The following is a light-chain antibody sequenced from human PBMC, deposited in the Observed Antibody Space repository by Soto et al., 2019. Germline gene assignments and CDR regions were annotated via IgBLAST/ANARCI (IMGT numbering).Light chain of an antibody. CDR2: DAS. CDR3: QQCYMGWT. Sequence: DIQMTQSPSTLSASVGDRVTITCRASQSIGRFLAWYQHPPGKAPKLLIYDASTLESGVPSRFSGTGSGTAFTFSITGLRPEVFGTYYCQQCYMGWTFGQGTKVDFK. V-gene: IGKV1-5*01. CDR1: QSIGRF. J-gene: IGKJ1*01.